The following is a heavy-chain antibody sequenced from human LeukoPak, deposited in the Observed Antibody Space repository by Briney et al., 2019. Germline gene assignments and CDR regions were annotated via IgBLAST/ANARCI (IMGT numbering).Heavy chain of an antibody. CDR3: ARDFAREFTIDY. J-gene: IGHJ4*02. CDR2: ISGSGGGT. V-gene: IGHV3-23*01. CDR1: GFTFSTYA. Sequence: GGSLRLSCAASGFTFSTYAMTWVRQAPGKGLEWVSIISGSGGGTYYADSVKGRFTISRDNSKNTLYLQMNSLRAEDTAVYYCARDFAREFTIDYWGQGTLVTVSS. D-gene: IGHD3-10*01.